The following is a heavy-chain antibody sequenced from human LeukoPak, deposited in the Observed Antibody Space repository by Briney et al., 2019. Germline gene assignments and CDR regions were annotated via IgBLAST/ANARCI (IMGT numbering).Heavy chain of an antibody. CDR3: ASFGSTDGVNTIFDY. J-gene: IGHJ4*02. V-gene: IGHV1-8*03. CDR1: GYTFTSYD. Sequence: GASVKVSCKASGYTFTSYDINWVRQATGQGLEWMGWMNPNSGNTGYAQKFQGRVTITRNTSISTAYMELSSVTAADTAVYYCASFGSTDGVNTIFDYWGQGTLVTVSS. CDR2: MNPNSGNT. D-gene: IGHD3-10*01.